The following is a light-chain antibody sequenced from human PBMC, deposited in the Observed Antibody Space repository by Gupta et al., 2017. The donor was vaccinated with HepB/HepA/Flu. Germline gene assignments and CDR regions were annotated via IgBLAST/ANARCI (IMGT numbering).Light chain of an antibody. CDR1: QSVSSSY. V-gene: IGKV3-20*01. Sequence: EIVFMQSPGTLSLSPGERATLSCRASQSVSSSYLAWYQQKPGQAPRLLIYGASSRATGIPDRFSGSGSGTDFTLTISRLEPEDFAVYYCQQYGSSPLTFGQGTKLEIK. CDR2: GAS. CDR3: QQYGSSPLT. J-gene: IGKJ2*01.